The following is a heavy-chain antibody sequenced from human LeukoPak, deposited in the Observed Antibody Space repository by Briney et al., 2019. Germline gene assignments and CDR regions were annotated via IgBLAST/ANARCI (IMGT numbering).Heavy chain of an antibody. CDR3: AKDSTMIVVVYYFDY. V-gene: IGHV3-23*01. D-gene: IGHD3-22*01. J-gene: IGHJ4*02. Sequence: GKXXXXVXAISGSGGSTYYADSVKGRFTISRDNSKNTLYLQMNSLRAEDTAVYYCAKDSTMIVVVYYFDYWGQGTLVTVSS. CDR2: ISGSGGST.